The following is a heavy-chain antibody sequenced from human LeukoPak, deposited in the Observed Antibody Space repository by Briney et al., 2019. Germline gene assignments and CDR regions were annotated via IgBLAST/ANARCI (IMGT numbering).Heavy chain of an antibody. CDR3: ARDEVYGEQYYFDY. CDR2: ISCSSTYI. CDR1: GFTFSTYT. Sequence: PGGSLRLSCAASGFTFSTYTMNWVRQAPGKGLEWVSSISCSSTYIYYADSVKGRFTISRDNAKNSLYLQMNSLRAEDTAVYYCARDEVYGEQYYFDYWGQGTLVTVSS. D-gene: IGHD4/OR15-4a*01. V-gene: IGHV3-21*01. J-gene: IGHJ4*02.